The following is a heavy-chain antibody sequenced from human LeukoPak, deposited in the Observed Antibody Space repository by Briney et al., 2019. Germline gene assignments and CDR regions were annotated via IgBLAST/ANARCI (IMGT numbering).Heavy chain of an antibody. D-gene: IGHD3-16*02. CDR3: ARDSFADMITFGGVIVKGGYDY. J-gene: IGHJ4*02. CDR2: INPDSGGT. CDR1: GYTFTGYY. V-gene: IGHV1-2*02. Sequence: ASVKVSCKASGYTFTGYYMHWVRQAPGQGLEWMGWINPDSGGTNYAQKFQGRVTMTRDTSISTAYMELSRPRSDDTAVYYCARDSFADMITFGGVIVKGGYDYWGQGTLVTVSS.